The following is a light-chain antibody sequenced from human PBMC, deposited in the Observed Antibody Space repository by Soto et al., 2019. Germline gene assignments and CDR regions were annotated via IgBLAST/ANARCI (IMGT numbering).Light chain of an antibody. J-gene: IGKJ1*01. Sequence: DIQMTQSPSSLSASVGDRVTITCQASQDISNYLNWYQQKPGKAPKLLIYDASNLETGVPSRFSGSGSGTDFTFTIRSLQREDIATYYCHQYDNLWTFGQGTKVEIK. CDR2: DAS. CDR3: HQYDNLWT. CDR1: QDISNY. V-gene: IGKV1-33*01.